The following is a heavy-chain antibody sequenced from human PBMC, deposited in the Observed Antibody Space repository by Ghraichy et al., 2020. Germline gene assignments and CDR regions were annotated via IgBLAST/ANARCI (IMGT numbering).Heavy chain of an antibody. V-gene: IGHV3-7*05. D-gene: IGHD2-2*01. J-gene: IGHJ4*02. CDR1: GFTFSSYW. CDR3: ARDPPRRYCSSASWYERDY. CDR2: IKQDGSEK. Sequence: GGSLRLSCAASGFTFSSYWMSWVRQAPGKGLEWVANIKQDGSEKYYVDSVKGRFTISRDNAKNSLYLQMNSLRAEDTAVYYCARDPPRRYCSSASWYERDYWGQGTLVTVSS.